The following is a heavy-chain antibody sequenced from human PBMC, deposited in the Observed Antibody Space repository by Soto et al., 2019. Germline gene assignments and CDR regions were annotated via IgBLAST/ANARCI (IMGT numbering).Heavy chain of an antibody. J-gene: IGHJ4*02. CDR3: ARDAPPADY. CDR2: IYPDGVNI. V-gene: IGHV1-46*01. Sequence: ASVKVSCKAIGYSFTIHYMHWVRQAPGQGLEWMGTIYPDGVNIGYAQKLKGRVTMTKDTSTSTAYMELKSLRSDDTAVYYCARDAPPADYWGQGTLVTVSS. CDR1: GYSFTIHY.